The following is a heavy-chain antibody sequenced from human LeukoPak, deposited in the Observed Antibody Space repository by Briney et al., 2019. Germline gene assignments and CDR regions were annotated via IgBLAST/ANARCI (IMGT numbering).Heavy chain of an antibody. V-gene: IGHV1-69*05. CDR3: AREGIAVSNWFDP. Sequence: SVTVSCKASGGTFSSYAISWVRQAPGQGLEWMGGIIPIFGTANYAQKFQGRVTMTRDTSTSTIYMELSSLRSEDTAVYYCAREGIAVSNWFDPWGQGTLVTVSS. CDR2: IIPIFGTA. CDR1: GGTFSSYA. D-gene: IGHD6-19*01. J-gene: IGHJ5*02.